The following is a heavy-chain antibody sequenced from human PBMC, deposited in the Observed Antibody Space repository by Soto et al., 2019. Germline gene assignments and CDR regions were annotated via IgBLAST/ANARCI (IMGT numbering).Heavy chain of an antibody. J-gene: IGHJ6*02. V-gene: IGHV3-7*05. CDR3: AREINTGSTYYGMDV. CDR2: INQDGSEK. D-gene: IGHD2-2*02. CDR1: GFTFGEYW. Sequence: GGSLRLSCAASGFTFGEYWMNWVRQAPGKGLEWVAKINQDGSEKYYVDSVKGRFAISRHNADNLVYLQVDSLRAEDTGLYFCAREINTGSTYYGMDVWGQGTTVTVSS.